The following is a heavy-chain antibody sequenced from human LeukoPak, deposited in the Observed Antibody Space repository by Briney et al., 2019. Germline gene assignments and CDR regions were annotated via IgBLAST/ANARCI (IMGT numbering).Heavy chain of an antibody. Sequence: SETLSRTCTVPGGSISSYYWSWIRQPPGKGLEWIGYIYYSGSTNYNPSLKSRVTISVDTSKNQFSLKLSSVTAADTAVYYCARDYYDSSGQYGMDVWGQGTTVTVSS. CDR3: ARDYYDSSGQYGMDV. CDR2: IYYSGST. CDR1: GGSISSYY. V-gene: IGHV4-59*01. D-gene: IGHD3-22*01. J-gene: IGHJ6*02.